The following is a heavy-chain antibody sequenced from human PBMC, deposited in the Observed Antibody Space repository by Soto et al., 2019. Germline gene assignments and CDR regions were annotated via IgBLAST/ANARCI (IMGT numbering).Heavy chain of an antibody. D-gene: IGHD3-22*01. CDR1: GFTFSSYD. J-gene: IGHJ3*02. V-gene: IGHV3-13*01. Sequence: GGSLRLSCAASGFTFSSYDMHWVRQATGKGLEWVSAIGTAGDTYYPGSVKGRFTISRENAKNSLYLQMNSLRAEDTAVYYCAGGSSSGYLGDVFDIGGKGAMVTVSS. CDR2: IGTAGDT. CDR3: AGGSSSGYLGDVFDI.